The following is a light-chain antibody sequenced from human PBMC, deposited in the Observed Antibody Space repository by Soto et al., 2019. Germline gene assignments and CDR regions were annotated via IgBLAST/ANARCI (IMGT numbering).Light chain of an antibody. V-gene: IGLV2-14*01. CDR3: SSYTSSSTPYV. J-gene: IGLJ1*01. CDR2: EVS. Sequence: QYVQTEDPCGSGSTGKSITISCTGTSSDVGGYNYVSWYQQHPGKAPKLMIYEVSNRPSGVSNRFSGSKSGNTASLTISGLQAEDEADYYCSSYTSSSTPYVFGTGTKVTVL. CDR1: SSDVGGYNY.